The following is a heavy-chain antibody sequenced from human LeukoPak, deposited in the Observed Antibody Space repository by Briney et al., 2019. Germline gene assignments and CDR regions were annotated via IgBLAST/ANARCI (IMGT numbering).Heavy chain of an antibody. D-gene: IGHD3-22*01. J-gene: IGHJ3*02. CDR2: INSDGSST. Sequence: QPGGSLRLSCAASGFTFSSYWMHWVRQAPGEGLVWVSRINSDGSSTSYADSVKGRFTISRDNAKNTLYLQMNSLRAEDTAVYYCARDSTTYYYDSSGYYVDAFDIWGQGTMVTVSS. CDR1: GFTFSSYW. V-gene: IGHV3-74*01. CDR3: ARDSTTYYYDSSGYYVDAFDI.